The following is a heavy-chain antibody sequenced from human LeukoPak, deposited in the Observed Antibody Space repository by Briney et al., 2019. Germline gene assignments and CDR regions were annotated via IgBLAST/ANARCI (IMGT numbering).Heavy chain of an antibody. CDR3: ARSDYYDYRQIDY. CDR1: GDSISTSSYY. V-gene: IGHV4-39*01. Sequence: SETLSLTCTVSGDSISTSSYYWGWVCKTPGKGLEWLGSIYYSGITHYNPSLKSRLTIYVDTSRNQFSLHLFSVTAADTAVFYCARSDYYDYRQIDYWGQGTLVTVSS. D-gene: IGHD3-16*01. CDR2: IYYSGIT. J-gene: IGHJ4*02.